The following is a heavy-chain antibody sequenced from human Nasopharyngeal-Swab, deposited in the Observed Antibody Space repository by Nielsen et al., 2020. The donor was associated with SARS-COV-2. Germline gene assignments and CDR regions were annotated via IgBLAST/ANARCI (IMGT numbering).Heavy chain of an antibody. D-gene: IGHD4-17*01. J-gene: IGHJ4*02. V-gene: IGHV3-15*01. CDR2: IKSKTGGGTT. Sequence: GGSLRLSCAASGFTFSNAWMSWVRQAPGKGLEWVGRIKSKTGGGTTDYAAPAKGRFTISRDDSKNTVFLQMNSLKTEDTAVYYCTTDLHDYGDYDYWGQGTLVTVSS. CDR3: TTDLHDYGDYDY. CDR1: GFTFSNAW.